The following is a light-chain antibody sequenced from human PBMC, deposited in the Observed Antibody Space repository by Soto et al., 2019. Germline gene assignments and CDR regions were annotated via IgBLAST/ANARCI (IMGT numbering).Light chain of an antibody. Sequence: QSALTQPASVSGSPGQSITISCTGTSSDVGGYNYVSWYQQRPGKAPKLIIYEVTHRPPGVSSRFYGSRSGNTASLTISGLQAEDEADYYCKSRTTRNTLVFGGGTKVTVL. V-gene: IGLV2-14*01. CDR2: EVT. J-gene: IGLJ3*02. CDR1: SSDVGGYNY. CDR3: KSRTTRNTLV.